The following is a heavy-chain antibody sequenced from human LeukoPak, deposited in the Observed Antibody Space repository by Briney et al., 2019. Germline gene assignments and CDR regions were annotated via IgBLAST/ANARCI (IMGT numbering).Heavy chain of an antibody. D-gene: IGHD2-15*01. J-gene: IGHJ4*02. V-gene: IGHV1-2*02. CDR3: AASVRRAAAYYFDY. CDR1: GYTFTGYY. CDR2: INPNSGGT. Sequence: ASVKVSCKASGYTFTGYYVHWVRQAPGQGLEWMGWINPNSGGTNYAQKFQGRVTMTRDTSISTAYMELSRLRSDDTAVYYCAASVRRAAAYYFDYWGQGTLVTVSS.